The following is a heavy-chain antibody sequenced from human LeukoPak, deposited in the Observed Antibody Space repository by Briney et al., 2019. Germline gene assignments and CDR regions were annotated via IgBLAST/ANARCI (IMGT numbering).Heavy chain of an antibody. J-gene: IGHJ6*03. Sequence: GGSLRLSCAGSGFTFSSYSMNWVRQAPGKGLEWVSSISTSSSYIYYADSVKGRFTISRDNAKNSLYLQMNSLRAEDTAVYYCARRGLISMVRGANTDYYYYMDVWGKGTTVTISS. D-gene: IGHD3-10*01. CDR2: ISTSSSYI. V-gene: IGHV3-21*01. CDR1: GFTFSSYS. CDR3: ARRGLISMVRGANTDYYYYMDV.